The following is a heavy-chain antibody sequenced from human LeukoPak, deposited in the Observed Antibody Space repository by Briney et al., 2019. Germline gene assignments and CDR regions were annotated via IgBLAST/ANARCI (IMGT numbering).Heavy chain of an antibody. CDR3: TRSSAFDI. Sequence: PGGSLRLSCAAPGFTFNSYTMTWVRQAPGKGLEWVSSISSSGNIYYADSVKGRFTISRDNARNSLYLQMNSLRDDDTAVYYCTRSSAFDIWGQGTMVTVSS. J-gene: IGHJ3*02. CDR2: ISSSGNI. CDR1: GFTFNSYT. V-gene: IGHV3-69-1*02.